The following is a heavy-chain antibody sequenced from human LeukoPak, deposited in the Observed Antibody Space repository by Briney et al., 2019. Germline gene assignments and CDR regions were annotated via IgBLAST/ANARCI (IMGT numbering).Heavy chain of an antibody. D-gene: IGHD4-23*01. J-gene: IGHJ3*02. Sequence: GGSLRLSCAASGFTFSSYAMSWVRQAPGKGLEWVSAISGSGGSTYYADSVKGRLTISRDNSKNTLYLQMNSLRAEDTAVYYCAKTSAAVVTPSDDAFDIWGQGTMVTVSS. CDR2: ISGSGGST. V-gene: IGHV3-23*01. CDR3: AKTSAAVVTPSDDAFDI. CDR1: GFTFSSYA.